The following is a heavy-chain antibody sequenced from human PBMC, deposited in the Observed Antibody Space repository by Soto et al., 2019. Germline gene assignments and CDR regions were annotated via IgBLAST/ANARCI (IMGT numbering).Heavy chain of an antibody. V-gene: IGHV4-39*01. CDR2: IYYSGST. CDR3: FGEYYYDFWSGYSTKSYYGMDV. Sequence: NPSETLSLTCTVSGGSISSSSYYWGWIRQPPGKGLEWIGSIYYSGSTYYNPSLKSRVTISVDTSKNQFSLKLSSVTAADTAVYYCFGEYYYDFWSGYSTKSYYGMDVWGQGTTVPVSS. CDR1: GGSISSSSYY. D-gene: IGHD3-3*01. J-gene: IGHJ6*02.